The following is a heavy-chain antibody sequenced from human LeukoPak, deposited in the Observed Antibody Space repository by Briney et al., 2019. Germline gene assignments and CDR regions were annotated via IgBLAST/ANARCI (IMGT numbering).Heavy chain of an antibody. D-gene: IGHD3-3*01. CDR3: ARYGYYDLWSGTFDAFDI. Sequence: SETLSLTCTVSGGSISSYYWSWIRQPPGKGLEWIGYIYYSGSTNYNPSLKSRVTISVDTSKNQFSLKLSSVTAADTAVYYCARYGYYDLWSGTFDAFDIWGQGTMVTVSS. V-gene: IGHV4-59*01. CDR2: IYYSGST. CDR1: GGSISSYY. J-gene: IGHJ3*02.